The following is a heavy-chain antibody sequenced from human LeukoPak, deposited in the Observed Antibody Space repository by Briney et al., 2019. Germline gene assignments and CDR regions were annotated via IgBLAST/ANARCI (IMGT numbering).Heavy chain of an antibody. CDR2: ISRSATTI. V-gene: IGHV3-48*03. CDR3: ARERDYADFYYYYYMDV. CDR1: GFTFSSYE. J-gene: IGHJ6*03. D-gene: IGHD4-17*01. Sequence: GGSLRLSCAGSGFTFSSYEMNRVRQAPGKGLEWVSSISRSATTIYYADSVKGRFTISRDNAKNSLYLQMNSLRAEDTAVYYCARERDYADFYYYYYMDVWGKGTTVSISS.